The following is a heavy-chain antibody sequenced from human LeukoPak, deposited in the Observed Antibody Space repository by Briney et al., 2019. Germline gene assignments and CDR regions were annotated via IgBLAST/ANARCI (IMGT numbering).Heavy chain of an antibody. CDR1: GFTFSSYW. D-gene: IGHD1-7*01. CDR3: ARDRSHITGTTRYYYGTDV. J-gene: IGHJ6*02. Sequence: GGSLRLSCAVSGFTFSSYWMSWVRQAPGKGLEWVAVIWYDGSNKYYTGSVKGRFTISRDNSKNTLFLQMNSLRAEDTAVYYCARDRSHITGTTRYYYGTDVWGPGTTVTVSS. V-gene: IGHV3-33*08. CDR2: IWYDGSNK.